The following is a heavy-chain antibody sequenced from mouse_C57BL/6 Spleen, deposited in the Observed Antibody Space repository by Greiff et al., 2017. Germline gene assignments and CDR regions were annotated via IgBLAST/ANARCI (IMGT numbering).Heavy chain of an antibody. CDR3: ARRVTTVVATFYWYFDV. D-gene: IGHD1-1*01. J-gene: IGHJ1*03. V-gene: IGHV1-61*01. CDR2: IYPSDSET. Sequence: QVQLQQPGAELVRPGSSVKLSCKASGYTFTSYWMDWVKQRPGQGLEWIGNIYPSDSETHYNQKFKDKATLTVDKSSSTAYMQLSSLTSEDSAVYYCARRVTTVVATFYWYFDVWGTGTTVTVSS. CDR1: GYTFTSYW.